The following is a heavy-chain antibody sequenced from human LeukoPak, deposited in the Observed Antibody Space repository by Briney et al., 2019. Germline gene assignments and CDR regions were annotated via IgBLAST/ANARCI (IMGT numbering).Heavy chain of an antibody. CDR3: ARLIAAAVGSWFDP. CDR2: INPNSGGT. Sequence: ASVKVSCKASGYTFTGYYMHWVRQAPGQGLEWMGRINPNSGGTNYAQKFQGRVTMTRDTPISTAYMELSRLRSDDTAVYYCARLIAAAVGSWFDPWGQGTLVTVSS. V-gene: IGHV1-2*06. D-gene: IGHD6-13*01. CDR1: GYTFTGYY. J-gene: IGHJ5*02.